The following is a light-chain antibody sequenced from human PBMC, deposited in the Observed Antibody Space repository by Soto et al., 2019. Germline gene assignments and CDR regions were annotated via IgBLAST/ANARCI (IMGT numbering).Light chain of an antibody. Sequence: EIVLTQSPGTLSLSPGERATLSCRASHSVSINYLAWYQQKPGQAPRLLIYGASSGATCIPARFSGSGSGTDFTLTITSLEPEDFAVYYCQQRTIWPRVYTFGQGTKV. CDR3: QQRTIWPRVYT. CDR2: GAS. V-gene: IGKV3D-20*02. J-gene: IGKJ2*01. CDR1: HSVSINY.